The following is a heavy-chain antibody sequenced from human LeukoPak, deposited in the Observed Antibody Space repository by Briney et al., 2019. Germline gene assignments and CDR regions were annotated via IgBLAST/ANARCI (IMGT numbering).Heavy chain of an antibody. Sequence: SVKVSYKASGYTFTSYYMHWVRQAPGQGLEWMGGIIPIFGTANYAQKFQGRVTITADESTSTAYMELSSLRSEDTAVYYCARGGVVVPAAVVDVWGKGTTVTVSS. V-gene: IGHV1-69*13. CDR1: GYTFTSYY. D-gene: IGHD2-2*01. CDR2: IIPIFGTA. CDR3: ARGGVVVPAAVVDV. J-gene: IGHJ6*04.